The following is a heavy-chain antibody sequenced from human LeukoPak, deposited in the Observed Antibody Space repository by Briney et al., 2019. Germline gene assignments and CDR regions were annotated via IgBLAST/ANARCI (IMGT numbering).Heavy chain of an antibody. CDR3: ASGVTDRDAFDI. V-gene: IGHV3-21*01. D-gene: IGHD2-21*02. CDR1: GLTFSTYS. CDR2: ITSSSSYI. J-gene: IGHJ3*02. Sequence: GGSLRLSCAASGLTFSTYSMTWVRQVPGKGLEWVSSITSSSSYIYYADSVKGRFTISRDNAKNSLYLQMNSLRAEDTAVYYCASGVTDRDAFDIWGQGTMVTVSS.